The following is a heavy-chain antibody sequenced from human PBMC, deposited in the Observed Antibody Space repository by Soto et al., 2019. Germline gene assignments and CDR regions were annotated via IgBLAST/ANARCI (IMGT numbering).Heavy chain of an antibody. CDR1: GFTFSSYW. J-gene: IGHJ6*02. V-gene: IGHV3-7*01. CDR2: IKQDGREK. CDR3: ARDPSIVGADGDEYYYYYGMDV. Sequence: EVPLVESGGGLVQPGGSLRLSCAASGFTFSSYWMSWVRQAPGKGLEWVANIKQDGREKYYVESVKGRFTISRDNAKNSLYLQMNILIAEDTAVYYCARDPSIVGADGDEYYYYYGMDVWGQGTTVTVSS. D-gene: IGHD1-26*01.